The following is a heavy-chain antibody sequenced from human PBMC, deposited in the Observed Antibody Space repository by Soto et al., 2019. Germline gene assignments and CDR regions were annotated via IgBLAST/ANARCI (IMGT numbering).Heavy chain of an antibody. Sequence: PGGSLRLSCAASGFTFSTYSMNWVRQAPGKGLEWVSSISSSSDYIYYADSVKGRFTISRDNAKNSLFLQMNSLRAEDTAVYYCAGERHYYYGMDVWGQGTTVTVSS. D-gene: IGHD2-21*01. V-gene: IGHV3-21*01. CDR3: AGERHYYYGMDV. CDR1: GFTFSTYS. J-gene: IGHJ6*02. CDR2: ISSSSDYI.